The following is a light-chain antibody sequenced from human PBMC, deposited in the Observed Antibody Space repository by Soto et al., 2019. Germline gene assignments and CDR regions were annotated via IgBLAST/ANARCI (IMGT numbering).Light chain of an antibody. CDR3: AAWDDSLNGIV. CDR2: NND. CDR1: SCNVGSQT. V-gene: IGLV1-44*01. Sequence: QSVLTQPPSASGAPGQRVTISCSGSSCNVGSQTVDWYQQLPRTAPKLLIYNNDQRPSGVPDRLSGSKSGTSASLAISGLLAEDEADYYCAAWDDSLNGIVFGGGTKVTVL. J-gene: IGLJ2*01.